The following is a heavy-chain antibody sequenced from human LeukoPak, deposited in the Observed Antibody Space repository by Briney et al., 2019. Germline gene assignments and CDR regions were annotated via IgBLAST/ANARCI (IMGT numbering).Heavy chain of an antibody. D-gene: IGHD2-2*01. V-gene: IGHV3-48*01. Sequence: PGGSLRLSCAASGFTFSSYSINWVRQAPGKGLEWVSYISSSSSTIYYADSVKGRFTISRDNAKNSLYLQMNSLRAEDTAVYYCARDGRCSSTSCTEDIWGQGTMVTVSS. CDR3: ARDGRCSSTSCTEDI. J-gene: IGHJ3*02. CDR2: ISSSSSTI. CDR1: GFTFSSYS.